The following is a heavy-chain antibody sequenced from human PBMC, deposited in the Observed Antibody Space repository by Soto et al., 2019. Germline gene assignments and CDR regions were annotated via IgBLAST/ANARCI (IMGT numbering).Heavy chain of an antibody. V-gene: IGHV1-2*02. J-gene: IGHJ6*02. Sequence: QVQLEQSGAEVKKAGASVKVSCKASGYMFTGYNMHWVRQAPGQGLEWMGWINPNRGGTNYAQKFQGRVSTTRDMSSSTAYMELSKLRSDDTAVYYCAREVTMVRGARVYGMDLWGQGTTVTVSS. CDR1: GYMFTGYN. D-gene: IGHD3-10*01. CDR2: INPNRGGT. CDR3: AREVTMVRGARVYGMDL.